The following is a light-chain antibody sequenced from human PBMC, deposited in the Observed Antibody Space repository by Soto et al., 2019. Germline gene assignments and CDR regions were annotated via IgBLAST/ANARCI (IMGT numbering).Light chain of an antibody. Sequence: DIQMTQSPSTLSASVGDRVTITCRASQSISSWLAWYQQKPGKAPNLLIYDASSLESGVPSRFSGSGSGTEFTLTISSLQPDDFATYYCQQYNSYSFGGGTKVDIK. CDR3: QQYNSYS. CDR1: QSISSW. V-gene: IGKV1-5*01. J-gene: IGKJ4*01. CDR2: DAS.